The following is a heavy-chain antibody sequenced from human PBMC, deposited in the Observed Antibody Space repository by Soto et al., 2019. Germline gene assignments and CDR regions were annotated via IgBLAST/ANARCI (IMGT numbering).Heavy chain of an antibody. V-gene: IGHV3-15*01. J-gene: IGHJ4*02. CDR1: GFTFSNAW. Sequence: LSLSCAASGFTFSNAWMSWVRQAPGKGLEWVGRIKSKTDGGTTDYAAPVKGRFTISRDDSKNTLYLQMNSLKTEDTAVYYCTARGYSYAKHFDSCGQGPLVTVYS. CDR3: TARGYSYAKHFDS. CDR2: IKSKTDGGTT. D-gene: IGHD5-18*01.